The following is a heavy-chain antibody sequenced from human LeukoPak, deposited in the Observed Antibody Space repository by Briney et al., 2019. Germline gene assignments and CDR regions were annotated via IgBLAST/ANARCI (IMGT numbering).Heavy chain of an antibody. D-gene: IGHD6-6*01. CDR2: IKQDGSEK. J-gene: IGHJ4*02. CDR3: ARDLAARPYYFDY. V-gene: IGHV3-7*01. Sequence: GESLRLSCAASGFTFTNYWMSWVRQAPGKGLEWVANIKQDGSEKYYVDSVKGRFTISRDNAKNSLYLQMNSLRAEDTAVYYCARDLAARPYYFDYWGQGTLVTVSS. CDR1: GFTFTNYW.